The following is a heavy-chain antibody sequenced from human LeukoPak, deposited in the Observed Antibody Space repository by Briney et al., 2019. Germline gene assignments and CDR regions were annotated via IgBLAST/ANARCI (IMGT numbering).Heavy chain of an antibody. D-gene: IGHD2-15*01. Sequence: SLRLSFAASRFLFKKAWMNWVRQAPGQGPGGGGRIKSKNDGGTADYGSPVKGRFTISRDDSKNTLYLQMNSLISDDTAIYYCTPVMVEDRGFWGQGTLVTVSS. CDR2: IKSKNDGGTA. J-gene: IGHJ4*02. CDR3: TPVMVEDRGF. CDR1: RFLFKKAW. V-gene: IGHV3-15*01.